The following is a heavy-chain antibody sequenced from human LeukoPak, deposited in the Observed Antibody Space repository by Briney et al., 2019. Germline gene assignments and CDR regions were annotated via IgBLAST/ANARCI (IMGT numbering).Heavy chain of an antibody. Sequence: GGSLRLSCAASGFTFSSYGMHWVRQAPGKGLEWVAVISYDGSNKYYADSVKGRFTISRDNSKNTLYLQMNSLRAEDTAVYYCAKDHLNYYDSSGLFAGFDYWGQGTLVTVSS. CDR1: GFTFSSYG. J-gene: IGHJ4*02. V-gene: IGHV3-30*18. D-gene: IGHD3-22*01. CDR3: AKDHLNYYDSSGLFAGFDY. CDR2: ISYDGSNK.